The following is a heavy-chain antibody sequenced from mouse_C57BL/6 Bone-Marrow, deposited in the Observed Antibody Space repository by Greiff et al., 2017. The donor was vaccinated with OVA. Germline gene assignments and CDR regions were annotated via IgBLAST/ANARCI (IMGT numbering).Heavy chain of an antibody. Sequence: VQLQQPGAELVMPGASVKLSCKASGYTFTSYWMHWVKQRPGQGLEWIGEIDPSDSYTNYNQKFKGKSTLTVDKSSSTAYMQVSSLTSEDSAVYYCARNYGSFAWFAYWGQGTLVTVSA. CDR2: IDPSDSYT. V-gene: IGHV1-69*01. D-gene: IGHD1-1*01. J-gene: IGHJ3*01. CDR1: GYTFTSYW. CDR3: ARNYGSFAWFAY.